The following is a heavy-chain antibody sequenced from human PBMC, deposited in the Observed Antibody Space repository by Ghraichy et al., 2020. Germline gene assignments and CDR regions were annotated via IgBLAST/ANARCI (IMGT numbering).Heavy chain of an antibody. J-gene: IGHJ4*02. D-gene: IGHD4-17*01. V-gene: IGHV3-30*18. CDR2: ISYDGSNK. CDR3: AKGDYGDYQGLFDY. Sequence: GGSLRLSCAASGFTFSSYGMHWVRQAPGKGLEWVAVISYDGSNKYYADSVKGRFTISRDNSKNTLYLQMNSLRAEDTAVYYCAKGDYGDYQGLFDYWGQGTLVTVSS. CDR1: GFTFSSYG.